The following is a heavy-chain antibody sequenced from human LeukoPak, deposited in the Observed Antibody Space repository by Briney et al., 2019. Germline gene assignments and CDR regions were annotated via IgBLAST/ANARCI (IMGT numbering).Heavy chain of an antibody. V-gene: IGHV3-33*01. CDR3: ARGACRTTGTTTGDY. J-gene: IGHJ4*02. CDR1: GFTFSSYG. Sequence: PGRSLRLSCAASGFTFSSYGMHWVRQAPGKGLEWVAVIWYDGSNKYYADSVKGRFTISRDNSKNTLYLQMNSLRAEDTAVYYCARGACRTTGTTTGDYWGQGTLVTVSS. CDR2: IWYDGSNK. D-gene: IGHD1-1*01.